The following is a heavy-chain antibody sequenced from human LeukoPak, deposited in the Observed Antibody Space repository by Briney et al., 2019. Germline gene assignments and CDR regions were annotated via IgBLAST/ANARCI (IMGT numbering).Heavy chain of an antibody. J-gene: IGHJ4*02. CDR1: GFTVSSNY. Sequence: GGSLRLSCAASGFTVSSNYMSWVRQAPGKGLEWVSVIYSGGSTYYADSVKGRFTISRDNAQNSLYLQLNSLRAEDTAVYYCARDLSGPSLYWGQGTLVTVSS. D-gene: IGHD2-15*01. V-gene: IGHV3-53*01. CDR3: ARDLSGPSLY. CDR2: IYSGGST.